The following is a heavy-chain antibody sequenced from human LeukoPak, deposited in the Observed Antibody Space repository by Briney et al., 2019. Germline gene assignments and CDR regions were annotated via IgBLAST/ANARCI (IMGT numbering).Heavy chain of an antibody. J-gene: IGHJ6*02. Sequence: SETLSLTCTVSGGSISSYHWSWIRQPAGKGLEWVGRLYTSGGTNYNPSLKSRVTMSVDTSKNQFSLKLSSVTAADTAVYYCARDLWLGYYYGMDVWGQGTTVTVSS. V-gene: IGHV4-4*07. CDR3: ARDLWLGYYYGMDV. D-gene: IGHD3-10*01. CDR1: GGSISSYH. CDR2: LYTSGGT.